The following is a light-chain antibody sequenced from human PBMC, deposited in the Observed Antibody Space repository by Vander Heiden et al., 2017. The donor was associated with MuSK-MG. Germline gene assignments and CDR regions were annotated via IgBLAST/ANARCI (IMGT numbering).Light chain of an antibody. CDR2: DVS. V-gene: IGLV2-14*03. Sequence: SGSPGQSITISCTGTSSDVGGYNYVSWYQQHPGKAPKLMIYDVSNRPSGVSNRFSGSKSGNTASLTISGLQAEDEADYYCSSYTSSSTLVVFGGGTKLTGL. CDR3: SSYTSSSTLVV. CDR1: SSDVGGYNY. J-gene: IGLJ2*01.